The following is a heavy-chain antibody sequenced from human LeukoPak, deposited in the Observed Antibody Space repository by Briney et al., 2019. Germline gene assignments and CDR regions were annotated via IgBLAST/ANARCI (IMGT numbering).Heavy chain of an antibody. Sequence: SQALSLTCAISGDSFSSNSAAWNWIRQSPSRGLEWLGRTYYRSKWYDDYAVSVKSRITINPDTSKNQFSLQLNSVTPEDTAVYYCARGPALDEYFQHWGQGTLVTVSS. J-gene: IGHJ1*01. CDR1: GDSFSSNSAA. CDR2: TYYRSKWYD. CDR3: ARGPALDEYFQH. V-gene: IGHV6-1*01.